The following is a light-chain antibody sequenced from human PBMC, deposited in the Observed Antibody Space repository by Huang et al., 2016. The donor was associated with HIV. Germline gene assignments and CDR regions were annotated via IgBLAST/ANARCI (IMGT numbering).Light chain of an antibody. V-gene: IGKV1-39*01. CDR3: HQSYTFSS. CDR2: GSS. Sequence: DIEMTQSPSFLSASVGDTVTITCRTSQAIGTYLNWYQQRPGKAPSLLIHGSSTVHRGVTPRFSGGGYGTEYTLTINGLQAEDFAIYYCHQSYTFSSFGRGTRRDIK. CDR1: QAIGTY. J-gene: IGKJ5*01.